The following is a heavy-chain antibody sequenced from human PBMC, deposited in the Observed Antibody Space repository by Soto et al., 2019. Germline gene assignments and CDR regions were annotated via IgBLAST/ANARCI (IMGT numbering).Heavy chain of an antibody. V-gene: IGHV3-73*01. CDR2: IRSKANSYAK. J-gene: IGHJ4*02. CDR1: GFTFSGSA. D-gene: IGHD5-12*01. Sequence: EVQLVESGGGLVQPGGSLKLSCAASGFTFSGSAMHWVRQASGKGLEWVGRIRSKANSYAKAYAASVKGRFTISRDDSKNTAYLQMNSLKTEDTAVYYCTSLRDGYIGYWGQGSLVTVSS. CDR3: TSLRDGYIGY.